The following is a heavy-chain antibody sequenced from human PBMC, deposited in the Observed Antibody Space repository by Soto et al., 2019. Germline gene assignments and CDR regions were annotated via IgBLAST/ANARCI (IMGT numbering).Heavy chain of an antibody. J-gene: IGHJ4*02. Sequence: EVQMLESGGGLVQPGGSLRLSCAASGFTFSSYAMNWVRQAPGKGLEWVSGISGGGGSTHYADSVKGRFTISRDNSNNTLYLQMNSLTAQDTAVYYCAKGFYRSSSGRFDYWGQGTLVTVSS. CDR1: GFTFSSYA. CDR3: AKGFYRSSSGRFDY. V-gene: IGHV3-23*01. CDR2: ISGGGGST. D-gene: IGHD6-6*01.